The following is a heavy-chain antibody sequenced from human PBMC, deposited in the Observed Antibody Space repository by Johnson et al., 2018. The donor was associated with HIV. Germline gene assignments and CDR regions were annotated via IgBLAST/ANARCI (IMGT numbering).Heavy chain of an antibody. CDR2: LSYDGSKE. CDR3: ARVGVSGYDLAAFDI. Sequence: QMLLVESGGGVVQPGRSLRLSCAVSGFTFRTYAMHWVRQAPGKGLEWVAVLSYDGSKEYYVDSVKGRFNISRDSSKNTLYLQMNSLRAEDTAVYYCARVGVSGYDLAAFDIWGQGTMVTVSS. V-gene: IGHV3-30-3*01. J-gene: IGHJ3*02. CDR1: GFTFRTYA. D-gene: IGHD5-12*01.